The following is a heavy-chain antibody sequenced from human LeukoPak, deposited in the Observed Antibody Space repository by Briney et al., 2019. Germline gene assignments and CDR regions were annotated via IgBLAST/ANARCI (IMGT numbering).Heavy chain of an antibody. CDR2: ISAYNGNT. CDR1: GYTFTSYG. V-gene: IGHV1-18*01. CDR3: AREGEAAAGRIITGHTGADWFDP. J-gene: IGHJ5*02. Sequence: ASVKVSCKASGYTFTSYGISWVRQAPGQGLEWMGWISAYNGNTNYAQKLQGRVTMTADTSTSTAYMELRSLRSDDTAVYYCAREGEAAAGRIITGHTGADWFDPWGQGTLVTVSS. D-gene: IGHD6-13*01.